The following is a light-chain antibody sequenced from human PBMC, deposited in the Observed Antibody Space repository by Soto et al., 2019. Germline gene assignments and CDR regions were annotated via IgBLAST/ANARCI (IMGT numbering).Light chain of an antibody. V-gene: IGLV6-57*01. CDR2: EDN. CDR3: QSYDTSNPLV. CDR1: RGSIGSSY. Sequence: NFMLTQPHSASGSPGKTVTISCTRSRGSIGSSYVQWYQQRPGSSPTTVIFEDNQKPTGVPVRFSGSIDSSSNSASLVISGLRTEDEADYYCQSYDTSNPLVFGGGTKVTVL. J-gene: IGLJ3*02.